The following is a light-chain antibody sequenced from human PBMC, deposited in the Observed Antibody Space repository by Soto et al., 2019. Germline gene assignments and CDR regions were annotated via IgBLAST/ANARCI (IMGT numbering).Light chain of an antibody. CDR2: AAS. CDR3: QQSFSTTWT. CDR1: PTLSSW. Sequence: DLQLTQYPSTLYGSVGDRVTITCRASPTLSSWLAWYQQKPGKAPKLLIYAASSLQSGVPSRFSGGGSATDFTLTISSLQPEDFATYYCQQSFSTTWTFGHGTKVDIK. V-gene: IGKV1-39*01. J-gene: IGKJ1*01.